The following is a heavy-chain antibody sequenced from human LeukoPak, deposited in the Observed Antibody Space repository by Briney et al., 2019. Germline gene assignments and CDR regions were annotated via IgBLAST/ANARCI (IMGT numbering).Heavy chain of an antibody. V-gene: IGHV1-46*01. Sequence: ASVKVSCKASGYTFTSYYIHWVRQAPGQGLEWMGIINPSGGSTSYAQKFQGRVTMTRDTSTSTVYMELSSLRSEDTAVYYCARGGYDSSGYYWFAAFDIWGQGQWSPSLQ. CDR1: GYTFTSYY. D-gene: IGHD3-22*01. CDR2: INPSGGST. J-gene: IGHJ3*02. CDR3: ARGGYDSSGYYWFAAFDI.